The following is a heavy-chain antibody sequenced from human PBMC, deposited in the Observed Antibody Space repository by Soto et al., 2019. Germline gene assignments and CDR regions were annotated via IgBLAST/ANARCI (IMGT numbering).Heavy chain of an antibody. CDR2: ISAYNGNT. CDR3: ATVLPPSAY. Sequence: QVQLVQSGAEVKKPGASVKVYCKASGYTFTSYFISWVRQAPGQGLEWMGWISAYNGNTNYVQKLQGRVTMTTDTSPITSYIALRSLKSIDTAMYSCATVLPPSAYWGQGTLVTVSS. J-gene: IGHJ4*02. V-gene: IGHV1-18*01. CDR1: GYTFTSYF.